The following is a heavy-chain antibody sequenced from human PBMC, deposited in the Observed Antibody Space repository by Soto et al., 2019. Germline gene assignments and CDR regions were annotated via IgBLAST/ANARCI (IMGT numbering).Heavy chain of an antibody. Sequence: QVQLVQSGAEVKKPGASVKVSCKASGYTFTSYYMHSVRQAPGQGLEWMGISNPSGGSTSYAQKFQGRVTMTRDTSTSTVYMELSSLRSEDTAVYYCARDRYYDSSGYYYYYYGMDVWGQGTTVTVSS. CDR3: ARDRYYDSSGYYYYYYGMDV. CDR1: GYTFTSYY. J-gene: IGHJ6*02. D-gene: IGHD3-22*01. V-gene: IGHV1-46*01. CDR2: SNPSGGST.